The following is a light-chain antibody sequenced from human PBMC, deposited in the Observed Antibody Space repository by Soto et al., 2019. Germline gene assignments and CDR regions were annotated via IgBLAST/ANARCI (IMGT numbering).Light chain of an antibody. CDR2: GAS. CDR3: QQYGSPLT. CDR1: EPFNSPY. J-gene: IGKJ4*01. V-gene: IGKV3-20*01. Sequence: VLTQSPATLSLSPGERATLSCTTNEPFNSPYLAWYQQKPGQAPRLLIYGASNRATGIPERFSGSGSGAAFTLTISRLEPEDFAVYYCQQYGSPLTFGGGTKVEI.